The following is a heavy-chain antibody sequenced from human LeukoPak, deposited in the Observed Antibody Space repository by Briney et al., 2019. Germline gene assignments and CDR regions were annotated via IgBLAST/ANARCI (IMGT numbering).Heavy chain of an antibody. V-gene: IGHV1-18*01. CDR2: ISAYNGNT. D-gene: IGHD6-6*01. CDR3: ARDGSSSPSVYGVDY. J-gene: IGHJ4*02. CDR1: GYTFTSHG. Sequence: ASVKVSCKASGYTFTSHGISWVRQAPGQGLEWMGWISAYNGNTNYAQKLQGRVTMTTDTSTSTAYMELRSLRSDDTAVYYCARDGSSSPSVYGVDYWGQGTLVTVSS.